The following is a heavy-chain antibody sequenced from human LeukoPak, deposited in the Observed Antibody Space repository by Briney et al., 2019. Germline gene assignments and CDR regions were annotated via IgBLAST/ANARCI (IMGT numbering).Heavy chain of an antibody. J-gene: IGHJ3*02. V-gene: IGHV3-30*03. D-gene: IGHD4-17*01. Sequence: GGSLRLSCAASGFTFSSYGMHWVRQAPGKGLEWVAVISYDGSNKYYADSVKGRFTISRDNSKNTLYLQMNSLRAEDTAVYYCARLRVHDYGDHGGAFDIWGQGTMVTVSS. CDR1: GFTFSSYG. CDR3: ARLRVHDYGDHGGAFDI. CDR2: ISYDGSNK.